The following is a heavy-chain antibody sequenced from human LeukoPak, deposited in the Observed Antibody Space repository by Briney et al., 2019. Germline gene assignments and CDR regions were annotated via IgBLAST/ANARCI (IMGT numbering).Heavy chain of an antibody. J-gene: IGHJ4*02. V-gene: IGHV3-53*01. CDR2: IYSGGNT. D-gene: IGHD1-1*01. CDR3: ARDRVNWNDVGGLFDY. Sequence: GGSLRLSCAASGVTVSTNYMSWVRQAPGKGLEWVSLIYSGGNTYYADSVKGRFTISRDNSKNTLYLQMNSLSAEDTAVYYCARDRVNWNDVGGLFDYWGQGTLVTVSS. CDR1: GVTVSTNY.